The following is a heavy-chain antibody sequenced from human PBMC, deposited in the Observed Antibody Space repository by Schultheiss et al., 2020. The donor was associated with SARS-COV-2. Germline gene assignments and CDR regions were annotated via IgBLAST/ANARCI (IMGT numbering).Heavy chain of an antibody. D-gene: IGHD5-12*01. CDR2: IIPIFGTA. J-gene: IGHJ6*02. CDR3: ARGWPRSGYDRYYYYYGMDV. CDR1: GGTFSSYA. V-gene: IGHV1-69*13. Sequence: SVKVSCKASGGTFSSYAISWVRQAPGQGLEWMGGIIPIFGTANYAQKFQGRVTITADESTSTAYMELSSLRSEDTAVYYCARGWPRSGYDRYYYYYGMDVWGQGSTVTVSS.